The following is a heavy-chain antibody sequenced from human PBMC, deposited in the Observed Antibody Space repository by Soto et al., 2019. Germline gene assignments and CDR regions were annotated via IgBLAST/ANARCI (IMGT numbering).Heavy chain of an antibody. V-gene: IGHV3-15*07. D-gene: IGHD3-22*01. CDR2: IKSKTDGGTT. Sequence: GGSLRLSCARSGFPFSNAWMNWVRKAPGKGLEWVGRIKSKTDGGTTDYAAPVKGRFTSSRDDSKDTLYLQMNSLKTEDTAVYYGTTEFDYYDSSGYYYATDYWGQGA. CDR1: GFPFSNAW. CDR3: TTEFDYYDSSGYYYATDY. J-gene: IGHJ4*02.